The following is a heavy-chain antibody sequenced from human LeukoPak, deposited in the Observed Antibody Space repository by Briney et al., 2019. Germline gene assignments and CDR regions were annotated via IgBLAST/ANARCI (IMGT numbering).Heavy chain of an antibody. J-gene: IGHJ3*01. D-gene: IGHD6-13*01. CDR1: GYTFTGYS. V-gene: IGHV1-2*02. Sequence: ASVKVSCKASGYTFTGYSMHWVRQAPGQGLEWMGWINPYSGGINYAQYFQGRVTMTRDTSISTAYMELSSLRSDDTAVYYCATQISSSWYYDAFDVWGQGTMVTVSS. CDR2: INPYSGGI. CDR3: ATQISSSWYYDAFDV.